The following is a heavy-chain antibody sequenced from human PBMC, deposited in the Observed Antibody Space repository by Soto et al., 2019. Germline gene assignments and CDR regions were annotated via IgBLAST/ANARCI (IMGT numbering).Heavy chain of an antibody. Sequence: TSETLSLTCTVSGGSISSSSYYWGWIRQPPGKGLEWVSVIDGSGGDTSLADSVKGRFTISRDNSENTLYLHMNSLRAEDTARYYCVKETVAAAYVETSPFDFWGQGIQVTVSS. CDR1: GGSISSSSYY. V-gene: IGHV3-23*01. D-gene: IGHD2-15*01. CDR2: IDGSGGDT. CDR3: VKETVAAAYVETSPFDF. J-gene: IGHJ4*02.